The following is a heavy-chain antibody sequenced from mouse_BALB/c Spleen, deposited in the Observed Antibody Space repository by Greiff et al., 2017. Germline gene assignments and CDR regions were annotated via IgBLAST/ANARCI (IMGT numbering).Heavy chain of an antibody. CDR3: ARWDYDDAMDY. J-gene: IGHJ4*01. CDR1: GYTFTDYN. Sequence: EVKLVESGPELVKPGASVKISCKASGYTFTDYNMHWVKQSHGKSLEWIGYIYPYNGGTGYNQKFKSKATLTVDNSSSTAYMELRSLTSEDSAVYYCARWDYDDAMDYWGQGTSVTVSS. CDR2: IYPYNGGT. V-gene: IGHV1S29*02. D-gene: IGHD2-4*01.